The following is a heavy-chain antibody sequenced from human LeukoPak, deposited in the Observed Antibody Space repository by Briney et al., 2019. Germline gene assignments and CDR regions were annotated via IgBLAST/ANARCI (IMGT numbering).Heavy chain of an antibody. CDR3: AKDCEEYYYDSSGYSDY. CDR2: ISGSGGST. CDR1: GFTFSSYA. Sequence: GGSLRLSCAASGFTFSSYAMSWVRQAPGKGLEWVSAISGSGGSTYYADSVKGRFTISRDNSKNTLYLQMNSLRAEDTAVYYCAKDCEEYYYDSSGYSDYWGQGTLVTVSS. J-gene: IGHJ4*02. V-gene: IGHV3-23*01. D-gene: IGHD3-22*01.